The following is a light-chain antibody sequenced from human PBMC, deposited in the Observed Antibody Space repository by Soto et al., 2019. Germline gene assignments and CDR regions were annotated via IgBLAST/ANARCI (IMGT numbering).Light chain of an antibody. J-gene: IGKJ4*01. V-gene: IGKV1-39*01. CDR1: QTLNNY. CDR3: QQSFSPLLT. CDR2: AAS. Sequence: DIVMTQSPSSVSASVGDRVTITCRASQTLNNYLTWFQQKPGKAPKVLIYAASTLQSGVPSRFSGSGSGAEFTLTISSLQPEDFATYYCQQSFSPLLTFGGGTKVDIK.